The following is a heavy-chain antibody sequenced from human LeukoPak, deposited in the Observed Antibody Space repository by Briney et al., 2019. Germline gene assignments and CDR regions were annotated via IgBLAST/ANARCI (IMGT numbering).Heavy chain of an antibody. V-gene: IGHV3-23*01. J-gene: IGHJ4*02. CDR3: AKLLAVTNSYYFNY. Sequence: GGSLRLSCAASGFTFSSYAMSWVRQAPGKGLEWVSTISSSGSGGSTYYADSVKGRFTISRDNSKDTLYLQMNSPRAEDTAVYYCAKLLAVTNSYYFNYWGQGTLVTVSS. CDR2: ISSSGSGGST. CDR1: GFTFSSYA. D-gene: IGHD6-19*01.